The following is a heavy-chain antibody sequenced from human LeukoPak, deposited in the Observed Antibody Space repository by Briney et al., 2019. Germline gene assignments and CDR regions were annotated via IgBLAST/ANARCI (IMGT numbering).Heavy chain of an antibody. Sequence: KPGGSLRLSCAASGFTFSSYSMNWVRQAPGKGLEWVSSISSSSSYIYYADSVKGRFTISRDNSKNTLYLQMNSLRAEDTAVYYCAKGPRRVVVPAAIPEPYYMDVWGKGTTVTVSS. J-gene: IGHJ6*03. CDR2: ISSSSSYI. D-gene: IGHD2-2*02. CDR1: GFTFSSYS. CDR3: AKGPRRVVVPAAIPEPYYMDV. V-gene: IGHV3-21*04.